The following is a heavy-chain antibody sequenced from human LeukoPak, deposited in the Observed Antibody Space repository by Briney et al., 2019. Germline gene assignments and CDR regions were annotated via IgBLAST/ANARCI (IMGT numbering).Heavy chain of an antibody. J-gene: IGHJ6*02. V-gene: IGHV4-61*02. CDR2: IYTSGST. D-gene: IGHD3-9*01. Sequence: SQTLSLTCTVSGGSISSGSYYWSWIRQPAGKGLEWIGRIYTSGSTNYNPSLKSRVTISVDTSKNQFSLKLSSVTAADTAVYYCARGGTYYDILTGYYPTGTDVWGQGTTVTVSS. CDR1: GGSISSGSYY. CDR3: ARGGTYYDILTGYYPTGTDV.